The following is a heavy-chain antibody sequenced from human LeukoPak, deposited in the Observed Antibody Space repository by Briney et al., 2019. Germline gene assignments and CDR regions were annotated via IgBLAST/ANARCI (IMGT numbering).Heavy chain of an antibody. V-gene: IGHV3-7*01. J-gene: IGHJ6*03. CDR3: ASVDYSNYYGYYYYYMDV. CDR1: GFTFSSYW. CDR2: IKQDGSEK. D-gene: IGHD4-11*01. Sequence: PGGSLRLSCAASGFTFSSYWMSWVRQAPGKGLEWVANIKQDGSEKYYVDSVKGRFTISRDNAKNSLYLQMNSLRAEDTAVYYCASVDYSNYYGYYYYYMDVWGKGTTVTVSS.